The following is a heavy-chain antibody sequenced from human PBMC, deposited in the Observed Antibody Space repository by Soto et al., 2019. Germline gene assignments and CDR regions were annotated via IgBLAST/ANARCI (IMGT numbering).Heavy chain of an antibody. J-gene: IGHJ5*02. CDR3: AREQTYYDFWSGYRPSSFDP. V-gene: IGHV3-21*01. D-gene: IGHD3-3*01. CDR1: GFTFSSYS. CDR2: ISSSSSYI. Sequence: GGSLRLSCAASGFTFSSYSMNWVRQAPGKGLEWVSSISSSSSYIYYADSVKGRFTISRDNANNSLYLQMNSLRAEDTAVYYCAREQTYYDFWSGYRPSSFDPWGQGTLVTSPQ.